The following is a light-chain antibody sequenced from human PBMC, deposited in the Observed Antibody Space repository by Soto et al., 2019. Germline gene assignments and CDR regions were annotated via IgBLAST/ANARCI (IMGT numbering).Light chain of an antibody. CDR2: EVS. Sequence: QSALTQPPSASGSPGQSVTISCTGTSSDVGAYNYVSWYQQHPGKVPKLIIYEVSKRPSGVPDRLSGSKSGNTASLTVSGLQPEDEADYYCSSYAASNTLGVFGGGTKLTVL. CDR1: SSDVGAYNY. V-gene: IGLV2-8*01. CDR3: SSYAASNTLGV. J-gene: IGLJ3*02.